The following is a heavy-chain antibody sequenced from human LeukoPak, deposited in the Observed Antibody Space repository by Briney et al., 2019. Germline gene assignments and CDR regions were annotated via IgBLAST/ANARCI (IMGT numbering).Heavy chain of an antibody. J-gene: IGHJ4*02. CDR1: GFTFSSYS. CDR2: ISSSSSYI. Sequence: GGSLRLSCAASGFTFSSYSMNWVRQAPGKGLEWVSSISSSSSYIYYADSVKGRFTISRDNAKNSLYLQMNSLRAEDTAVYYCARSPDDSSGYYDYWGQGTLVTVSS. CDR3: ARSPDDSSGYYDY. V-gene: IGHV3-21*01. D-gene: IGHD3-22*01.